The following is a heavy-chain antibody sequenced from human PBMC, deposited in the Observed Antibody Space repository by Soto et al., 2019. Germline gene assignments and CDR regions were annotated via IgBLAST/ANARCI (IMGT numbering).Heavy chain of an antibody. D-gene: IGHD1-1*01. CDR1: GYTFTRYG. Sequence: VHLVQSGAEVKKPGASVKVSCKASGYTFTRYGITWVRQAPGQGLEWMGWISAHNGNTDYAQKLQGRVIVTRDTSTSTAYMELRSLRSDDTAVYYCARGRYGDYWGQGALVTVSS. CDR3: ARGRYGDY. J-gene: IGHJ4*02. CDR2: ISAHNGNT. V-gene: IGHV1-18*01.